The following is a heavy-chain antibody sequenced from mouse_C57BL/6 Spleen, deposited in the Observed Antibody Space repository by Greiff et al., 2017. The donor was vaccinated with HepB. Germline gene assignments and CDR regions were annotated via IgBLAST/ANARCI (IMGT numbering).Heavy chain of an antibody. CDR1: GYAFSSYW. Sequence: VKLMESGAELVKPGASVKISCKASGYAFSSYWMNWVKQRPGKGLEWIGQIYPGDGDTNYNGKFKGKATLTADKSSSTAYMQLSSLTSEDSAVYFCARGGIITTVDDYWGQGTTLTVSS. CDR2: IYPGDGDT. CDR3: ARGGIITTVDDY. D-gene: IGHD1-1*01. V-gene: IGHV1-80*01. J-gene: IGHJ2*01.